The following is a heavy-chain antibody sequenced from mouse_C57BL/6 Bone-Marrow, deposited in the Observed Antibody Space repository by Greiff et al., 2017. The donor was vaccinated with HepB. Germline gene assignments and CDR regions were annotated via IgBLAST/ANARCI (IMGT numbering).Heavy chain of an antibody. CDR1: GYTFTSYW. CDR2: IHPNSGST. J-gene: IGHJ3*01. Sequence: QVQLQQPGAELVKPGASVKLSCKASGYTFTSYWMHWVKQRPGQGLEWIGMIHPNSGSTNYNEKFKSKATLTVDKSSSTAYMQLSSLTSEDSAVYYCANYCGSSYGFAYWGQGTLVTVSA. CDR3: ANYCGSSYGFAY. V-gene: IGHV1-64*01. D-gene: IGHD1-1*01.